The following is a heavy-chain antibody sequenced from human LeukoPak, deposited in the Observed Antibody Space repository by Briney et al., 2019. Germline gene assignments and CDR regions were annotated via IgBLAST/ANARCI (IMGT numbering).Heavy chain of an antibody. CDR1: GFTFTRFN. J-gene: IGHJ6*02. Sequence: GGSLTLSCAASGFTFTRFNMNWVRQAPGKGLELVSSITTSGTYIYYADSVKGRFTISRDNAKNSLYLQMNSLRAEDTAVYYCARPFYYDNNGGEGMDVWGQGTTVTVSS. CDR2: ITTSGTYI. CDR3: ARPFYYDNNGGEGMDV. V-gene: IGHV3-21*06. D-gene: IGHD3-22*01.